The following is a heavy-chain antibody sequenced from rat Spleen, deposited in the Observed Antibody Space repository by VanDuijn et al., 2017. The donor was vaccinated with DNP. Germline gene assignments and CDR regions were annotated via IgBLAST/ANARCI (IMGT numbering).Heavy chain of an antibody. CDR2: ISTSGGST. Sequence: EVQLVESGGGLVQPGRSLKLSCAASGFTFSNYDMAWVRQAPTKGLEWVASISTSGGSTYYRDSVKGRFTVSRDNAKSTLYLQMDSLRSEDTATYYCARAAAISRTMDAWGQGTSVTVSS. D-gene: IGHD1-2*01. CDR3: ARAAAISRTMDA. J-gene: IGHJ4*01. CDR1: GFTFSNYD. V-gene: IGHV5-25*01.